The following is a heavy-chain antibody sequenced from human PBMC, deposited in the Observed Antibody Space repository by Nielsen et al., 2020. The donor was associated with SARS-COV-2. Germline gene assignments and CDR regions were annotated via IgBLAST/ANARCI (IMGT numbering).Heavy chain of an antibody. CDR2: ISLDGSQK. CDR3: AKEGVDTQYYFDY. J-gene: IGHJ4*02. D-gene: IGHD5-18*01. Sequence: GGSLRLSCAASGFTFSNYEMNWVRQAPGKGLEWVAVISLDGSQKYPADSVKGRFTISRDNAKNTLYLQMNSLRAEDTAVYYCAKEGVDTQYYFDYWGQGNLVTVSS. CDR1: GFTFSNYE. V-gene: IGHV3-30*18.